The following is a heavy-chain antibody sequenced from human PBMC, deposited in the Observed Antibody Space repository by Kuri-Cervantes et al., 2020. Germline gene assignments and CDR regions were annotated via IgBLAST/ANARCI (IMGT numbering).Heavy chain of an antibody. V-gene: IGHV3-53*01. D-gene: IGHD4-23*01. J-gene: IGHJ4*02. Sequence: GESLKISCAASGFTVSSNYMSWVRQAPGKGLEWVSVIYSGGSTYYADSVKGRFTISRDNSKNTLYLQMNSLRAEDTAVYYCARVVSQAGQFDYWGQGTLVTSPQ. CDR2: IYSGGST. CDR3: ARVVSQAGQFDY. CDR1: GFTVSSNY.